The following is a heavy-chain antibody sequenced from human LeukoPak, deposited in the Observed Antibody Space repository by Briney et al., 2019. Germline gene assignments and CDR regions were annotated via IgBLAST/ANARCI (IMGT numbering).Heavy chain of an antibody. CDR3: ARPYYDFWSGAAGNDAFDI. D-gene: IGHD3-3*01. V-gene: IGHV5-51*01. J-gene: IGHJ3*02. CDR2: IYPGDSDT. CDR1: GYSFTSYW. Sequence: GESLKISCKGSGYSFTSYWIGWVRQMPGKGLEWMGIIYPGDSDTRYSPSFQGQVTISADKSISTACLQWSSLKASDTAMYYCARPYYDFWSGAAGNDAFDIWGQGTMVTVSS.